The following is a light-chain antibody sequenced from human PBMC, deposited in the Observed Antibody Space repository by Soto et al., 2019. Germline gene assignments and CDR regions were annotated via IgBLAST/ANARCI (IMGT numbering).Light chain of an antibody. V-gene: IGKV3-20*01. Sequence: EIALTQSPGTLSLSPGERATLSCSASQSVSSSYLARYQHKPGQAPRLLIYGASSRATGIPDRFSGSGSGTDFTLTISRLEPEDFAVYYCQQYGSSPLTFGGGTKVEIK. CDR3: QQYGSSPLT. CDR1: QSVSSSY. CDR2: GAS. J-gene: IGKJ4*01.